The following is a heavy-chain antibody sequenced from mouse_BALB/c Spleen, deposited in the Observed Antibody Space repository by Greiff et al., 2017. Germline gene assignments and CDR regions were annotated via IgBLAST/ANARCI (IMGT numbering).Heavy chain of an antibody. CDR2: IYPGNVNT. V-gene: IGHV1S56*01. Sequence: QVQLQQSGPELVKPGASVRISCKASGYTFTSYYIHWVKQRPGQGLEWIGWIYPGNVNTKYNEKFKGKATLTADKSSSTAYMQLSSLTSEDSAVYFCARRYYGSSHWYFDVWGAGTTVTVSS. J-gene: IGHJ1*01. CDR3: ARRYYGSSHWYFDV. D-gene: IGHD1-1*01. CDR1: GYTFTSYY.